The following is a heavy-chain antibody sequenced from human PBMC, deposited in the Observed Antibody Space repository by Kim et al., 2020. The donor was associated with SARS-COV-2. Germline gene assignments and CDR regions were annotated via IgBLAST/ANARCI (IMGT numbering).Heavy chain of an antibody. J-gene: IGHJ4*02. CDR1: GFTFSNAW. CDR2: IKSKTDGGTT. Sequence: GGSLRLSCAASGFTFSNAWMSWVRQAPGKGLEWVGRIKSKTDGGTTDYAAPVKGRFTISRDDSKNTLYLQMNSLKTEDTAVYYCTTDRRAVHFSFNLWFGELLIDYWGQGTLVTVSS. CDR3: TTDRRAVHFSFNLWFGELLIDY. V-gene: IGHV3-15*01. D-gene: IGHD3-10*01.